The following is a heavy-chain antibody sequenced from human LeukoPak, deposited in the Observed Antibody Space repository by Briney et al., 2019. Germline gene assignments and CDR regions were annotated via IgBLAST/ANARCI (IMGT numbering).Heavy chain of an antibody. V-gene: IGHV3-23*01. CDR1: GTTFSSSA. Sequence: GGSLRLSCAASGTTFSSSATTWVRQAPGKGLEWVSSLNNGGDDTYYADSVKGRFTISRDNSKNTLYLQMNSLRVEDTAVYYCAKGRARDGYSYWGHGILVTVSS. CDR3: AKGRARDGYSY. CDR2: LNNGGDDT. J-gene: IGHJ4*01. D-gene: IGHD5-24*01.